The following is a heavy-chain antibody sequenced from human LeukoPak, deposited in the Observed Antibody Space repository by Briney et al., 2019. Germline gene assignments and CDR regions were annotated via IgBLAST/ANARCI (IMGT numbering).Heavy chain of an antibody. J-gene: IGHJ5*02. Sequence: ASVKVSCKTSGYTFSKYEINWVRQATGQWPEWMGWMNPNSGYTGYAQKFQGRITLTRNTSIRTFYMELSNLRSDDTAVYYCARGPFDYFSSGWFDPWGQGTLVTVSS. CDR3: ARGPFDYFSSGWFDP. CDR1: GYTFSKYE. D-gene: IGHD2/OR15-2a*01. CDR2: MNPNSGYT. V-gene: IGHV1-8*01.